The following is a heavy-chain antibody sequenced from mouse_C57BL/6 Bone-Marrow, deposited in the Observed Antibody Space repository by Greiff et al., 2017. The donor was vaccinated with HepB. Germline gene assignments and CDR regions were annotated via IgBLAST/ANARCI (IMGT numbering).Heavy chain of an antibody. J-gene: IGHJ3*01. CDR3: ARGGLRQWFAY. V-gene: IGHV1-19*01. CDR1: GYTFTDYY. D-gene: IGHD2-4*01. Sequence: EVKLQESGPVLVKPGASVKMSCKASGYTFTDYYMNWVKQSHGKSLEWIGVINPYNGGTSYNQKFKGKATLTVDKSSSTAYMELNSLTSEDSAVYYCARGGLRQWFAYWGQGTLVTVSA. CDR2: INPYNGGT.